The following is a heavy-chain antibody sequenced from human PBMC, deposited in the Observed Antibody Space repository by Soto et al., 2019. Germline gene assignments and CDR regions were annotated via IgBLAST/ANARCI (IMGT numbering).Heavy chain of an antibody. Sequence: ASMKVSCKASGYTFTSYAMHWVRQAPGQRLEWMGWINAGNGNTKYSQKFQGRVTITRDTSASTAYMELSSLRSEDTAVYYCARGESFQLLAHYWGQGTLVNVSS. V-gene: IGHV1-3*01. D-gene: IGHD3-3*01. J-gene: IGHJ4*02. CDR3: ARGESFQLLAHY. CDR2: INAGNGNT. CDR1: GYTFTSYA.